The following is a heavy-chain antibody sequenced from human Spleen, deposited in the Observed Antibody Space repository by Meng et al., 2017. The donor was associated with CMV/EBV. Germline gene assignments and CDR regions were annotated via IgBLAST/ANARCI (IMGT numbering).Heavy chain of an antibody. Sequence: SLKISCAASGFTFDDYGMSWVRQAPGKGLEWVSGISWNSGSIGYADSVKGRFTISRDNAKNSLYLQMNSLRAEDTALYYCAKGQRGIAAAGTTSWGQGTLVTVSS. J-gene: IGHJ4*02. V-gene: IGHV3-9*01. D-gene: IGHD6-13*01. CDR1: GFTFDDYG. CDR3: AKGQRGIAAAGTTS. CDR2: ISWNSGSI.